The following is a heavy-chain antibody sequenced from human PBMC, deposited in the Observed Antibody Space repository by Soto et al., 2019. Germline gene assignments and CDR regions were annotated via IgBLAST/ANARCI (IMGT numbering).Heavy chain of an antibody. CDR2: IWYDGSNK. CDR1: GFTLRLHA. Sequence: QVQLVESGGGVIQPGRSLRLSCAASGFTLRLHAMHWVRQAPGKGLEWVAQIWYDGSNKYYTVSVKGRFTVSRDDFKNTVLLQMDSLRAEDTAVYYCARDGQQLTPYALDVWGQGTTVIVSS. CDR3: ARDGQQLTPYALDV. D-gene: IGHD6-13*01. J-gene: IGHJ6*02. V-gene: IGHV3-33*08.